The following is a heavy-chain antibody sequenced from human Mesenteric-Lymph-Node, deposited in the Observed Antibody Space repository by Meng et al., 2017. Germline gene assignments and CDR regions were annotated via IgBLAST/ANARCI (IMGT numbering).Heavy chain of an antibody. V-gene: IGHV1-46*01. CDR3: ARGIYYYDSSGPPLYYFDY. CDR1: GYTFTSYY. J-gene: IGHJ4*02. Sequence: ASVKVSCKASGYTFTSYYMHWVRQAPGQGLEWMGIINPSGGSTSYAQKFQGRVTITADKSTSTAYMELSSLRSEDTAVYYCARGIYYYDSSGPPLYYFDYWGQGTLVTVSS. CDR2: INPSGGST. D-gene: IGHD3-22*01.